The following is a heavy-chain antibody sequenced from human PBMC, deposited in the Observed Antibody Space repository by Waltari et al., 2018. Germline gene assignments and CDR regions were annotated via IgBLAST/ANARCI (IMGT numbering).Heavy chain of an antibody. D-gene: IGHD6-19*01. V-gene: IGHV4-39*01. CDR2: IYYSGST. Sequence: QLQLQESGPGLVKPSETLSLTCTVAGGSISSSSYYWGWIRQPPGKGLEWIGSIYYSGSTYYNPSLKSRVTISVDTSKNQFSLKLSSVTAADTAVYYCARPRSGSPGYFDYWGQGTLVTVSS. CDR1: GGSISSSSYY. CDR3: ARPRSGSPGYFDY. J-gene: IGHJ4*02.